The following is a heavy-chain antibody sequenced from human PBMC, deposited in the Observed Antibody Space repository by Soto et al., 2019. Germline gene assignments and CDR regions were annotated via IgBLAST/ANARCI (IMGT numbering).Heavy chain of an antibody. Sequence: GGSLRLSCAASGFTFSSFEMNWVRQAPGKGLEWVSYISSSDITMYYADSVKGRFTISRDNARYSLYLQMNSLRAEDTAVYYCARVGNPLDHWGQGTLVTVSS. D-gene: IGHD1-1*01. V-gene: IGHV3-48*03. CDR2: ISSSDITM. CDR1: GFTFSSFE. CDR3: ARVGNPLDH. J-gene: IGHJ4*02.